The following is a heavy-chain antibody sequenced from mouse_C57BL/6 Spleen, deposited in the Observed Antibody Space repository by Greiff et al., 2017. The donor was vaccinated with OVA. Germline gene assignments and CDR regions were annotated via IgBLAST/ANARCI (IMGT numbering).Heavy chain of an antibody. CDR2: IYPGSGST. CDR1: GYTFTSYW. Sequence: QVQLQQPGAELVKPGASVKMSCKASGYTFTSYWITWVKQRPGQGLEWIGDIYPGSGSTNYNEKFKCKATLTVDTSYSTAYMQLSSLTSEDSAIYDCARSVDYWGQGTTLTVSS. CDR3: ARSVDY. V-gene: IGHV1-55*01. J-gene: IGHJ2*01.